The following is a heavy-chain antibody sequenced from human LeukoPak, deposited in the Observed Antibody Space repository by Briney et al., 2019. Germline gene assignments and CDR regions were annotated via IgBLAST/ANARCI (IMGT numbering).Heavy chain of an antibody. CDR2: ISSTSTYI. CDR1: GFTFRSYG. V-gene: IGHV3-21*04. D-gene: IGHD1-26*01. CDR3: AKDFSYAHSFDY. J-gene: IGHJ4*02. Sequence: KAGGSLRLSCAASGFTFRSYGMNWVRQAPGKGLEWISSISSTSTYIYYADSVKGRFTISRDNSKNTLYLQMNSLRAEDTAVYYCAKDFSYAHSFDYWGQGTLVTVSS.